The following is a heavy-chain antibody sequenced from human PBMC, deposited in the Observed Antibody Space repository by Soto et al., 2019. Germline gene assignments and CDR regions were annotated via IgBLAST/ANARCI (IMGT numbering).Heavy chain of an antibody. D-gene: IGHD2-2*02. CDR3: ARLYTYGNYYFDY. Sequence: SETLSLTCTVSVDSISSGGHYWIWIRQVPGRGLEWLGYVYYTGSGYYSPSLKSRLTMSVDTSNNQFSLTLSSVTPADTAVYFCARLYTYGNYYFDYWGQGTLVTVSS. CDR1: VDSISSGGHY. CDR2: VYYTGSG. V-gene: IGHV4-31*03. J-gene: IGHJ4*02.